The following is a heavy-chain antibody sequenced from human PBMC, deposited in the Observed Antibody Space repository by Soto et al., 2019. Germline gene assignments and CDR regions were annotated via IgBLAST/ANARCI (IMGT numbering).Heavy chain of an antibody. V-gene: IGHV3-30-3*01. J-gene: IGHJ4*02. Sequence: GGSLRLSCAASGFTFSNYALHWVRQAPGKGLEWVAIISYDGSNKYYADSVKGRFTISRDNSKNTLYLQMNTLRAEDTAVFYCARAGGWYSHFDFWGQGTLVTVSS. CDR2: ISYDGSNK. CDR1: GFTFSNYA. CDR3: ARAGGWYSHFDF. D-gene: IGHD6-19*01.